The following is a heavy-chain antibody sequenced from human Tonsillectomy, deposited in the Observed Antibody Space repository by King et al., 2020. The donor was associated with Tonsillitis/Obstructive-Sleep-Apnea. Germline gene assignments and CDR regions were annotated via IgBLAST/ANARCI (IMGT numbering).Heavy chain of an antibody. CDR3: ATSSESYLGRDYFDY. Sequence: QLVQAGAEVKKPGASVKVSCKVSGHSLSELSMHWVRQAPGKGLEWMGGFDPEDGETIYAQKFQGRVTMTEETSTEIVYMELSSLISEDTAVYYCATSSESYLGRDYFDYWGQGTLVTVSS. CDR2: FDPEDGET. D-gene: IGHD1-26*01. J-gene: IGHJ4*02. CDR1: GHSLSELS. V-gene: IGHV1-24*01.